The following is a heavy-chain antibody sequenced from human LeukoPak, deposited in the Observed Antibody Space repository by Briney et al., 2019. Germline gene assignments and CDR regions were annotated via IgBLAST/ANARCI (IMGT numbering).Heavy chain of an antibody. V-gene: IGHV1-69*13. J-gene: IGHJ4*02. CDR1: GGTFSSYA. CDR2: IIPIFGTT. CDR3: ARRVLRRGYSGYGGLDY. D-gene: IGHD5-12*01. Sequence: SVNVSCKASGGTFSSYAINWVRQAPGQGLEWMGGIIPIFGTTNYAQRFQGRVTITADESTSTAYMELSSLRSEDTAVYYCARRVLRRGYSGYGGLDYWGQGTLVTVSS.